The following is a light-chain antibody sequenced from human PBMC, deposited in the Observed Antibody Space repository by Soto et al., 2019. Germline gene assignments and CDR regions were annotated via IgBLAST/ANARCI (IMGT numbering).Light chain of an antibody. CDR3: QRGSNWPL. Sequence: EIVLTQSPATLSLSPGERATLSCRASQSVSSYLAWYQQKPGQAPRLLIYDASSRATGIPARFSGSGSGTDFTRTISSLEPEDFPVDYCQRGSNWPLVGGGTKVEIK. V-gene: IGKV3-11*01. CDR2: DAS. J-gene: IGKJ4*01. CDR1: QSVSSY.